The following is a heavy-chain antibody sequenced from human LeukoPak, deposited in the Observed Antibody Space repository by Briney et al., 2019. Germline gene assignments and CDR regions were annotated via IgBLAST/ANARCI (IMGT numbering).Heavy chain of an antibody. D-gene: IGHD1-26*01. CDR2: IGGRGGST. J-gene: IGHJ4*02. Sequence: GGSLRLSCAASGFRFSDFTMTWVRQAPGKGPEWVSAIGGRGGSTYYADSLGGRFTISRDNAKNSLYLQMNSLRAEDTAVYYCARASGSYYPYYFDYWGQGTLVTVSS. V-gene: IGHV3-23*01. CDR3: ARASGSYYPYYFDY. CDR1: GFRFSDFT.